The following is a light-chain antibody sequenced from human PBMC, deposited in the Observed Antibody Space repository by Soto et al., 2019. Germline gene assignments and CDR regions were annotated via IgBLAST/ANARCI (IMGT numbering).Light chain of an antibody. CDR2: DVS. V-gene: IGLV2-14*01. CDR3: SSYTSSSGYV. Sequence: QSALTQPASVSGSPGPSITISCTGTSSDVGGYNYVSWYQQHPGKAPKLMIYDVSNRPSGVSNRFSGSKSGNTASLTISGLQAEDEADYYCSSYTSSSGYVFGTGTKLTVL. J-gene: IGLJ1*01. CDR1: SSDVGGYNY.